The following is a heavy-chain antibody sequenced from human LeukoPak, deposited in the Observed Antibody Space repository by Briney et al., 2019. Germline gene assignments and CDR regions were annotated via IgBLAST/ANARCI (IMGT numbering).Heavy chain of an antibody. V-gene: IGHV4-59*01. CDR2: ISYSGST. J-gene: IGHJ4*02. Sequence: SETLSLTCTVSGGSISSYYWSWIRQPPGKGLEWIGYISYSGSTNCNPSLKSRVTISIDTSKNQFSLKLSSVTAADTAVYYCARGASGYSYGWGQGTLVTVSS. CDR1: GGSISSYY. CDR3: ARGASGYSYG. D-gene: IGHD5-18*01.